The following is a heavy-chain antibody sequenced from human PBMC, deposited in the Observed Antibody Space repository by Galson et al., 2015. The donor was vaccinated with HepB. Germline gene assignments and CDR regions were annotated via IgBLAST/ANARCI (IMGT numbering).Heavy chain of an antibody. CDR1: GFTFSSYA. J-gene: IGHJ5*02. CDR3: ARDRIVVVPAATNNWFDP. CDR2: ISGSGGST. Sequence: SLRLSCAASGFTFSSYAMSWVRQAPGKGLEWVSAISGSGGSTYYADSVKGRFTISRDNSKNTLYLQMNSLRAEDTAVYYCARDRIVVVPAATNNWFDPWGQGTLVTVSS. D-gene: IGHD2-2*01. V-gene: IGHV3-23*01.